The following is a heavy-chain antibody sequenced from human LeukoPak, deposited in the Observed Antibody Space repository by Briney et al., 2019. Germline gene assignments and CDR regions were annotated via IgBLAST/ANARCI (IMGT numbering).Heavy chain of an antibody. J-gene: IGHJ3*02. CDR1: GDSISSYY. D-gene: IGHD6-19*01. CDR2: IYTSGII. Sequence: SETLSLTCTVSGDSISSYYWSWIRQPAGKGLEWIGRIYTSGIINYNPSLKSRLTMSIDTSKNQFSLKLSSVTAADTAVYYCARPYASGWYAAFHIWGQGTMVTVSS. V-gene: IGHV4-4*07. CDR3: ARPYASGWYAAFHI.